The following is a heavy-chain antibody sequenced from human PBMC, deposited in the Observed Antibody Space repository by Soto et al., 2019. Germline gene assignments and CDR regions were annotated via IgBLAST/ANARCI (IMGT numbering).Heavy chain of an antibody. CDR3: ARDPGDGEEIATILDY. J-gene: IGHJ4*02. D-gene: IGHD3-3*01. CDR1: GYTFTSYA. Sequence: ASVKVSCKASGYTFTSYALHWVRQAPGQRLEWMGWINAGNGNTKYSQKFQGRVTITRDTSASTAYMELSSLRSEDTAVYYCARDPGDGEEIATILDYWGQRTLVTVSS. V-gene: IGHV1-3*01. CDR2: INAGNGNT.